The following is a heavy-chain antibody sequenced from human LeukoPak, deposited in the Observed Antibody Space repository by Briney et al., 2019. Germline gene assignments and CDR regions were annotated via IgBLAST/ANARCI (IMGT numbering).Heavy chain of an antibody. CDR1: GYTFNGYY. Sequence: ASVKVSCKASGYTFNGYYKHWVRQAPGQGLEWMGWINPNSGGTNYAQKFQGRVTMTRDTSISTAYMELSRLRSDVTAVYYCARVSSSGWYVLGYWGQGTLVTVSS. V-gene: IGHV1-2*02. CDR3: ARVSSSGWYVLGY. D-gene: IGHD6-19*01. J-gene: IGHJ4*02. CDR2: INPNSGGT.